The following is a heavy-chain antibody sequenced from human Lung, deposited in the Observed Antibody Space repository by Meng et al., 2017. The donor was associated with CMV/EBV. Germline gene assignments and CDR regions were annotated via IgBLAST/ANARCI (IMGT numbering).Heavy chain of an antibody. J-gene: IGHJ4*02. CDR2: ISGSGSTV. V-gene: IGHV3-11*01. D-gene: IGHD4-11*01. CDR1: GFTFIDYY. CDR3: ARLYREVDY. Sequence: GESLKISCAASGFTFIDYYMGWIRQAPGKGLEWVSYISGSGSTVYYADSVKGRFTISRDSAKNSLYLQMNSLRAEDTAVYYCARLYREVDYWGQGTLVTVSS.